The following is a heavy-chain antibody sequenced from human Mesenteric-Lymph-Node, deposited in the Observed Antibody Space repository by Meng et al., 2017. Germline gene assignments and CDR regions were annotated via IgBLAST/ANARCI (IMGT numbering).Heavy chain of an antibody. CDR3: ARDLGVATSIAGFVY. CDR2: IYYSGST. V-gene: IGHV4-34*01. CDR1: GESFSGYF. J-gene: IGHJ4*02. D-gene: IGHD5-12*01. Sequence: QVQLQQWGAGLLKPSETLSLTCAVYGESFSGYFWSWIRQPPGKGLQWIGYIYYSGSTYYNPSLKSRVTISVDTSKNQFSLRLSSVTAADTAVYYCARDLGVATSIAGFVYWGQGTLVTVSS.